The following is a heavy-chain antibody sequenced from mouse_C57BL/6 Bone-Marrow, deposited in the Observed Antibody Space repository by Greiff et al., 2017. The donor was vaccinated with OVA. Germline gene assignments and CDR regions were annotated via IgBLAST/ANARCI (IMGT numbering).Heavy chain of an antibody. CDR3: AKAPLGLFAY. V-gene: IGHV1-64*01. D-gene: IGHD4-1*01. Sequence: QVQLQQPGAELVKPGASVKLSCKASGYTFTSYWMHWVKQRPGQGLEWIGMIHPNSGSTNYNEKFKSKATLTVDKSSSTAYMQLSSLTSEDTAVYYCAKAPLGLFAYWGQGTLVTVSA. CDR1: GYTFTSYW. J-gene: IGHJ3*01. CDR2: IHPNSGST.